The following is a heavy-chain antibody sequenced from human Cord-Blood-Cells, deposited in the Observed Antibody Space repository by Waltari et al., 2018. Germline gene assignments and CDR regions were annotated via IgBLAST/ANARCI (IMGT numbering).Heavy chain of an antibody. Sequence: EVQLVQSGAEVKKPGATVKISCKVPGYTFTDYYMHWLQQAPGKGLEWMGTVDPEDGEKIYAEKFQGRVTITAETSTDTAYIELSSLRSGDTAVYYCAISSQYFGGSLSSPAFDIWGQGTMVTVSS. D-gene: IGHD3-10*01. CDR2: VDPEDGEK. V-gene: IGHV1-69-2*01. CDR3: AISSQYFGGSLSSPAFDI. CDR1: GYTFTDYY. J-gene: IGHJ3*02.